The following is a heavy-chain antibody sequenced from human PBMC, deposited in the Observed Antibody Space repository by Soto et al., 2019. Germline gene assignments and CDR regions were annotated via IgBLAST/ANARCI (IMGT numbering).Heavy chain of an antibody. D-gene: IGHD6-19*01. CDR3: ARFSQYYFDY. J-gene: IGHJ4*02. CDR1: GFTFSSYA. CDR2: INSNGGST. V-gene: IGHV3-64*01. Sequence: EVQLVESGGGLVQPGGSLRLSCAASGFTFSSYAMYWVRQAPGKGLEYVSAINSNGGSTYYANSVKGRFTISRDNSKNTLYLQMGSLRAEDMAVYYCARFSQYYFDYWGQGTLVTVSS.